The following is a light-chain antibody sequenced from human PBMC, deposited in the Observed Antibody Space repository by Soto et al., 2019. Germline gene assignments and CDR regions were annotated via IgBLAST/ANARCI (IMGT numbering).Light chain of an antibody. CDR1: QSVTSN. CDR3: QHRSNWPPELS. V-gene: IGKV3-11*01. CDR2: DAS. Sequence: EVVLTQSPGTLSLSPGERTNLSCSASQSVTSNLAWYQQKPGQAPRLLIYDASTRATGIPARFSGSGSGTDFTLTISSLQPEDFAVYYCQHRSNWPPELSFGGGTKVDIK. J-gene: IGKJ4*01.